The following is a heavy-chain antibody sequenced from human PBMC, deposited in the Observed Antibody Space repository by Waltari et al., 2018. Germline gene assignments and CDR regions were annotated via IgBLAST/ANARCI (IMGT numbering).Heavy chain of an antibody. CDR2: INSGGTT. D-gene: IGHD4-4*01. Sequence: EVQLVESGGGLIQPGGSLRLSCAASGFSISDNYMSWVRQAPGKGLEWVSFINSGGTTYYADSVKGRFTIFRDNSKNTVYLQMNSLRAEDTAMYYCARDSKFDPWGQGTLVTVSS. CDR1: GFSISDNY. V-gene: IGHV3-53*01. J-gene: IGHJ5*02. CDR3: ARDSKFDP.